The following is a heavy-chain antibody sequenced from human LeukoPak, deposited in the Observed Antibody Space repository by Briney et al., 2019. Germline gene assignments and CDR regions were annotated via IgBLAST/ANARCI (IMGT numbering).Heavy chain of an antibody. J-gene: IGHJ4*02. CDR1: GYTFTSYA. V-gene: IGHV1-3*01. CDR3: ARAGGRSSSWKV. CDR2: INAGNGNT. Sequence: ASVKVSCKASGYTFTSYAMHWVRQAPGQRLEWMGWINAGNGNTKYPQKFQGRVTITRDTSASTAYMELSSLRSEDTAVYYCARAGGRSSSWKVWGQGTLVTVSS. D-gene: IGHD6-13*01.